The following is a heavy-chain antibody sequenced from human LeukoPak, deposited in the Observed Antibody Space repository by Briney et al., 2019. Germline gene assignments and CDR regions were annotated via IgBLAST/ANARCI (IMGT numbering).Heavy chain of an antibody. CDR3: AKRDGYNSNPLKD. Sequence: GGSLRLSCAASGFTFSSYAMSWVRQAPGKGLEWISAISGSGSSTYYADSVKGRFTISRDNSKNTLYLQMNSLRAEDTALYYCAKRDGYNSNPLKDWGQGTLVTVSS. J-gene: IGHJ4*02. V-gene: IGHV3-23*01. D-gene: IGHD5-24*01. CDR2: ISGSGSST. CDR1: GFTFSSYA.